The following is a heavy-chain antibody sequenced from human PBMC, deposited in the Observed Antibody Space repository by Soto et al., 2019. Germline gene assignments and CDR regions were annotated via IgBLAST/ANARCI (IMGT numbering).Heavy chain of an antibody. D-gene: IGHD3-10*01. V-gene: IGHV4-30-4*01. J-gene: IGHJ5*02. CDR1: GASFIILDYY. CDR2: IYHIGAP. CDR3: ARGAVVSLVRGVMGGNWFDP. Sequence: QVQRQESGPGRVRPSQTLSLTCTVSGASFIILDYYWLWIRQPPGKGLEWIDHIYHIGAPYYNPSLESRVVMSVDTSNNQFSLKLSSVTAADTAVFYCARGAVVSLVRGVMGGNWFDPWGQGTLVTVSS.